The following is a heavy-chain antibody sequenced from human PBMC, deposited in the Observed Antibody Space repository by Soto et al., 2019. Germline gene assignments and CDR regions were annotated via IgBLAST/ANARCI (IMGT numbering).Heavy chain of an antibody. J-gene: IGHJ4*02. CDR3: ARFSHASYFDY. Sequence: PDTLSLTCTVSGVSINGYYWSWIRQPAGKGMEWIGRIYATGNTNYNPSLKSRVTMSADSSGIHFSLKLRSVTAADTAVYYCARFSHASYFDYWGQGILFSVSS. V-gene: IGHV4-4*07. D-gene: IGHD3-3*01. CDR2: IYATGNT. CDR1: GVSINGYY.